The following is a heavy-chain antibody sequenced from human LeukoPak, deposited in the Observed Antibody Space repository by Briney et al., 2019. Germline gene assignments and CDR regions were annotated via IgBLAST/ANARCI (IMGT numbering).Heavy chain of an antibody. D-gene: IGHD3-10*01. CDR2: ISGDSDYT. CDR3: AKGHGSRTGDFEY. CDR1: GFTFDDYA. J-gene: IGHJ4*02. Sequence: GGSLRLTCAASGFTFDDYAMHWVRQAPGMGLEWVSLISGDSDYTYYADSVKGRFTISRDNSKNSLYLQMNTLRTEDNALYYCAKGHGSRTGDFEYWGQGTLVTVSS. V-gene: IGHV3-43*02.